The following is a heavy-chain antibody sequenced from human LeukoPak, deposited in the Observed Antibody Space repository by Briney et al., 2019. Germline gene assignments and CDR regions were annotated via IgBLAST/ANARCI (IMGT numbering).Heavy chain of an antibody. D-gene: IGHD3-16*01. Sequence: KPGGSLRLSCAASGFTFSDYYMSWIRQAPGKWLEWGSYISSSSSYTNYAYSVKCRFPISRDNAKHSLYLQMNSLRAEDTAVYYCARDRGRRRATNWLHPWGQGTLVTVSS. V-gene: IGHV3-11*06. CDR1: GFTFSDYY. CDR3: ARDRGRRRATNWLHP. J-gene: IGHJ5*02. CDR2: ISSSSSYT.